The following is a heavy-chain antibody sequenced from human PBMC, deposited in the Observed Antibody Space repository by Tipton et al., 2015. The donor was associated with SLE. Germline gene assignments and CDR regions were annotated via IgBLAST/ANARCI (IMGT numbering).Heavy chain of an antibody. D-gene: IGHD1-26*01. CDR3: ARGRIVGATFDY. Sequence: TLSLTCAVYGGSFSAYYWSWIRQPPGKGLEWIGYIYTSGSTNYNPSLKSRVTISVDTSKNQFSLKLSSVTAADTAVYYCARGRIVGATFDYWGQGTLVTVSS. CDR1: GGSFSAYY. J-gene: IGHJ4*02. CDR2: IYTSGST. V-gene: IGHV4-4*09.